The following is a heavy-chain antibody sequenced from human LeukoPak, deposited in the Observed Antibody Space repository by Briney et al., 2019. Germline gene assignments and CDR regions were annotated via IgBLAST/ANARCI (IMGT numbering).Heavy chain of an antibody. D-gene: IGHD3-9*01. CDR3: ARVTKPLYDILTGYYGDLDY. CDR2: ISGSGGST. J-gene: IGHJ4*02. CDR1: GFTFSSYA. Sequence: GGSLRLSCAASGFTFSSYAMSWVRQAPGKGLEWVSAISGSGGSTYYADSVKGRFTISRDNAKNSLYLQMNSLRAEDTAVYYCARVTKPLYDILTGYYGDLDYWGQGTLVTVSS. V-gene: IGHV3-23*01.